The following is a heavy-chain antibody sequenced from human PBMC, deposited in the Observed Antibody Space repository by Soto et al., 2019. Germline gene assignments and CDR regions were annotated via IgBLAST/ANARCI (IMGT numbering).Heavy chain of an antibody. CDR1: GYTFTGYY. CDR2: INPNSGGT. V-gene: IGHV1-2*04. CDR3: ARSQITIFGVVIDLDY. Sequence: QVQLVQSGAEVKKPGASVKVSCKASGYTFTGYYMHWVRQAPGQGLEWMGWINPNSGGTNYAQKFQGWVTMTRDTSISTAYMELSRLRSDDTAVYYCARSQITIFGVVIDLDYWGQGTLVTVSS. J-gene: IGHJ4*02. D-gene: IGHD3-3*01.